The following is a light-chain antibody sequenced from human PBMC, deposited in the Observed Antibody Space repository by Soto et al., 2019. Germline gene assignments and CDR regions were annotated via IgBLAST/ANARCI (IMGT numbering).Light chain of an antibody. Sequence: QSVLTQPPSASGSPGQSVTISCTGTSSDVGGYNFVSWYQQHPGKAPQLIIYEVTKRPSGVPDRFSGSKSGNTASLTVSGLQTEDEADYYCSSYAATNHYVFGSGTKVTVL. CDR2: EVT. V-gene: IGLV2-8*01. CDR1: SSDVGGYNF. J-gene: IGLJ1*01. CDR3: SSYAATNHYV.